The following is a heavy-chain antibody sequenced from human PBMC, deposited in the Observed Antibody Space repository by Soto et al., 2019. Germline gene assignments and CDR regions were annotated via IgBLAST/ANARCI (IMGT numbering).Heavy chain of an antibody. D-gene: IGHD2-15*01. CDR1: GGTFSSYT. V-gene: IGHV1-69*01. Sequence: QVQLVQSGAEVKNPGSSVNVSCKASGGTFSSYTINWVRQAPGQGLEWMGRINPILGTANYAQKFQGRVTLTADESTSTAYMELSSLRSEDTAVYYCARSYCSGGTCFHDWFDPWGQGTLVTVSS. J-gene: IGHJ5*02. CDR3: ARSYCSGGTCFHDWFDP. CDR2: INPILGTA.